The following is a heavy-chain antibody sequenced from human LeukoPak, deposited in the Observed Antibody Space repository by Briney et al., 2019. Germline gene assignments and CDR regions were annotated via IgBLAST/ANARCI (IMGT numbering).Heavy chain of an antibody. CDR2: ISYDGSNK. D-gene: IGHD6-19*01. J-gene: IGHJ4*02. V-gene: IGHV3-30-3*01. Sequence: GGSLRLSCAASGFTFSSYAMHWVRQAPGKGLEWVAVISYDGSNKYYADSVKGRFTISRDNSKTTLYLQMNSLRAEDTAVYYCARDEVASGWKILDYWGQGTLVTVSS. CDR1: GFTFSSYA. CDR3: ARDEVASGWKILDY.